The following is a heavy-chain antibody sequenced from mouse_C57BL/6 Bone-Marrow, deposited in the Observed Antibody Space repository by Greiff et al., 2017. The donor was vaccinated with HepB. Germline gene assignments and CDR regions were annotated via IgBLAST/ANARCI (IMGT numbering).Heavy chain of an antibody. V-gene: IGHV6-3*01. Sequence: EVKLVESGGGLVQPGGSMKLSCVASGFTFSNYWMNWVRQSPEKGLEWVAQIRLKSDNYATHYAESVKGRFTISRDDSKSSVYLQMNNLRAEDTGIYYCTPDNHYYAMDYWGQGTSVTVSS. CDR1: GFTFSNYW. J-gene: IGHJ4*01. D-gene: IGHD6-1*01. CDR2: IRLKSDNYAT. CDR3: TPDNHYYAMDY.